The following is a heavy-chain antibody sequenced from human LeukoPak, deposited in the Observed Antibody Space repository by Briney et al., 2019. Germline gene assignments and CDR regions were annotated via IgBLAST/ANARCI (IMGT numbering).Heavy chain of an antibody. V-gene: IGHV3-23*01. CDR3: AKDRLAVVTPPFDY. CDR1: GFTFSSYA. J-gene: IGHJ4*02. D-gene: IGHD4-23*01. Sequence: PGGSLRLSCAASGFTFSSYAMNWVRQAPGKELEWVSHISGSGISTYYADSVKGRFTFSRDNSKNTLYLQMNSLRAEDTAVYYCAKDRLAVVTPPFDYWGQGTLVTVSS. CDR2: ISGSGIST.